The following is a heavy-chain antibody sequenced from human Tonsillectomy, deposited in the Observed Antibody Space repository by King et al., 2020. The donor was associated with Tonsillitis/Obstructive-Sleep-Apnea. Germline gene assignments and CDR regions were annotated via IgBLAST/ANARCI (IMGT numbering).Heavy chain of an antibody. CDR1: GITFSSYA. CDR2: LSGGGGST. CDR3: AKAMVQGIIITIFDY. J-gene: IGHJ4*02. D-gene: IGHD3-10*01. V-gene: IGHV3-23*04. Sequence: VQLVESGGGLVQPGGSLRLSCAASGITFSSYAMSWVRQAPGKGLEWVSTLSGGGGSTYYADSVKGRFTISRDNSKNTLYLQMNSLRAEDTAVYYCAKAMVQGIIITIFDYWGQGTLVTVSS.